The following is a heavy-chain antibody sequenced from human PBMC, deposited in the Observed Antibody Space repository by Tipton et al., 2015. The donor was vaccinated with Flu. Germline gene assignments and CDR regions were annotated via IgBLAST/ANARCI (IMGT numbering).Heavy chain of an antibody. D-gene: IGHD4-17*01. J-gene: IGHJ5*01. Sequence: TLSLTCTISGDSIRSDYYWDWIRQPAGKGLEWIGRVYTSGRTNYNPSLRSRVTVSVDTSRNQFSLRLTSVTAADTAVYFCARDYGDFNWFESWGQGTLVTVSS. V-gene: IGHV4-61*02. CDR1: GDSIRSDYY. CDR2: VYTSGRT. CDR3: ARDYGDFNWFES.